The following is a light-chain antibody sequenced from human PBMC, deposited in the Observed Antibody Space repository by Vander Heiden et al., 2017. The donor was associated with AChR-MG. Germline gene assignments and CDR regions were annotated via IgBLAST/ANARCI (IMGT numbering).Light chain of an antibody. CDR1: HGISNY. V-gene: IGKV1-27*01. J-gene: IGKJ4*01. CDR2: AAS. Sequence: DIPMTQSPSSLSASVGVSVTLTCRASHGISNYLDWHQQKQAPVPTLLTSAASTLQSGVPARFSGSGSGTDFTLTISSLQPEDVATYYCEKYNSALALTFGGGTKVEI. CDR3: EKYNSALALT.